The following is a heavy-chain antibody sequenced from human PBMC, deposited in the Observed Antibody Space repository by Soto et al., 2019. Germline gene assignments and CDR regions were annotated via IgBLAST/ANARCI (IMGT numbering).Heavy chain of an antibody. CDR3: ARLGLPARYCYYGMDV. CDR2: TYYRSKWYN. D-gene: IGHD3-10*01. CDR1: GDSVSSNSAA. J-gene: IGHJ6*02. V-gene: IGHV6-1*01. Sequence: SQTLSLTCAISGDSVSSNSAAWNWIRQSPSRGLEWLGRTYYRSKWYNDYAVSVKSRVTINPDTSKNQFSLQLNSVTPEDTAVYYCARLGLPARYCYYGMDVWGQGTTVTVSS.